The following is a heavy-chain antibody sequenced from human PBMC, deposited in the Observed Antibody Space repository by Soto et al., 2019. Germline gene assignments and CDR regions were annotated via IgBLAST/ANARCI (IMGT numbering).Heavy chain of an antibody. CDR2: MNPGSGDT. CDR1: GYIFTNND. Sequence: ASVKVSCKASGYIFTNNDVSWVRQATGQGLEWMGWMNPGSGDTGYAQKFQGRVTMTRDISIATAYMELSSLRSDDTAIYYCARMATFGSLNWFDPWGQGTLVTVAS. V-gene: IGHV1-8*01. J-gene: IGHJ5*02. CDR3: ARMATFGSLNWFDP. D-gene: IGHD3-16*01.